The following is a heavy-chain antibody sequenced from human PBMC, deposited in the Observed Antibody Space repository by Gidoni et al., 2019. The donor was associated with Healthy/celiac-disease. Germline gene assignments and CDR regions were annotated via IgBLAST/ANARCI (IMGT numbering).Heavy chain of an antibody. J-gene: IGHJ3*02. Sequence: EVQLLESGGGLVQPGGSLRLSCAASGFTFSSYAMSWVRQAPGKGLEGVSAISGSGGSTYYADSVKGRFTISRDNSKNTLYLQMNSLRAEDTAVYYCAKVKFRGATASLAFDIWGQGTMVTVSS. CDR3: AKVKFRGATASLAFDI. D-gene: IGHD1-26*01. CDR2: ISGSGGST. CDR1: GFTFSSYA. V-gene: IGHV3-23*01.